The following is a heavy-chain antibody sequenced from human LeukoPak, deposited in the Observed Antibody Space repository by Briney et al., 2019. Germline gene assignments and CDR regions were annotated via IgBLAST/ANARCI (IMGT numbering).Heavy chain of an antibody. J-gene: IGHJ1*01. Sequence: ASVKVSCKASGYTFTGYYMHWVRQAPGQGLEWMGWINPNSGGTNYAQKFQGRVTMTRDTSISTAYMELSRLRSDDTAVYYCARSGAPAATEYFQHWGQGTLVTVSS. V-gene: IGHV1-2*02. CDR3: ARSGAPAATEYFQH. CDR1: GYTFTGYY. CDR2: INPNSGGT. D-gene: IGHD2-2*01.